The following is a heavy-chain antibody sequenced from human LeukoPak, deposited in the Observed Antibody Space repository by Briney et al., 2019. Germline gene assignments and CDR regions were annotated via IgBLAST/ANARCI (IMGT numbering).Heavy chain of an antibody. Sequence: GGSLRLSCAASGLTFSDYWMHWVRRAPGKGLVWVSRINSDGSSTSYADSVKGRFTISRDNAKNTLYLQMNSLRAEDTAVYSCVKGMRGDYYMDAWGKGTTVTVSS. CDR3: VKGMRGDYYMDA. CDR2: INSDGSST. D-gene: IGHD2-8*01. CDR1: GLTFSDYW. V-gene: IGHV3-74*01. J-gene: IGHJ6*03.